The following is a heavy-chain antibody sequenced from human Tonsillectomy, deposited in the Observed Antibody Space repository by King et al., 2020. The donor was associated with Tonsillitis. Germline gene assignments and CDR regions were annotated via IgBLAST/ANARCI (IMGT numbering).Heavy chain of an antibody. Sequence: VQLQQWGAGLLKPSETLSLTCAVYGGSFSGYYWSWIRQPPGEGLEWIGEINHSVSTNYTPSLKSRVTISVDTPKNQFSLMLRSVTAADTAVYYCARVGYGTYFDYWGQGTLVTVSS. V-gene: IGHV4-34*01. CDR2: INHSVST. CDR1: GGSFSGYY. CDR3: ARVGYGTYFDY. D-gene: IGHD4-17*01. J-gene: IGHJ4*02.